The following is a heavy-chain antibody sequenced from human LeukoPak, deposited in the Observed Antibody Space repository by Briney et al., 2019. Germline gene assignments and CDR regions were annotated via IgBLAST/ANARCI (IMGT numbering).Heavy chain of an antibody. V-gene: IGHV4-59*01. CDR1: GGSISSYY. CDR3: AKSYGEDIVVVVAATDDAFDI. CDR2: IYYSGST. D-gene: IGHD2-15*01. J-gene: IGHJ3*02. Sequence: SETLSLTCTVSGGSISSYYWSWIRQPPGKGLEWIGYIYYSGSTNYNPSLKSRVAISVDTSKNQFSLKLSSVTAADTALYYCAKSYGEDIVVVVAATDDAFDIWGQGTMVTVSS.